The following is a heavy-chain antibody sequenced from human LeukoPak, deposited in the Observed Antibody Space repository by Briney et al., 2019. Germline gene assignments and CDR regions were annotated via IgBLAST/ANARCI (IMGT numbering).Heavy chain of an antibody. D-gene: IGHD1-1*01. CDR2: IYYSGST. CDR1: GGSISSYY. Sequence: PSETLSLTCTVSGGSISSYYWSWIRQPPGKGLEWIGYIYYSGSTNYNPSLKSRVTISVDTSKNQFSLKLSSVTAADTAVYYCARCIKAWRTRGSYFDYWGQGTLVTVSS. CDR3: ARCIKAWRTRGSYFDY. J-gene: IGHJ4*02. V-gene: IGHV4-59*01.